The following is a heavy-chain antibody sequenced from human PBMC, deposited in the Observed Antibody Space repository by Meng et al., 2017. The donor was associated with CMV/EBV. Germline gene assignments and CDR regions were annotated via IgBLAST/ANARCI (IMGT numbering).Heavy chain of an antibody. CDR1: GFTFDDYG. CDR3: ARVSGGNSGWFDP. Sequence: GESLKISCAASGFTFDDYGMSWVRQAPGKGLEWVSGINWNGGSTGYADSVKGRFTISRDNAKNSLYLQMNSLRAEDTALYYCARVSGGNSGWFDPWGQGPLVTVSS. CDR2: INWNGGST. D-gene: IGHD4-23*01. J-gene: IGHJ5*02. V-gene: IGHV3-20*04.